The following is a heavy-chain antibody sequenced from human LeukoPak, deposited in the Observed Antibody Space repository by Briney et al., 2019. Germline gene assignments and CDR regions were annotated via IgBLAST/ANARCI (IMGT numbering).Heavy chain of an antibody. CDR2: INPNSGGT. Sequence: ASVKVSCKASGYTFTSYGISWVRQAPGQGLEWMGWINPNSGGTNYAQKFQGWVTMTRDTSISTAYMELSRLRSDDTAVYYCARDRKDYGDYGWYYYGMDVWGQGTTVTVSS. V-gene: IGHV1-2*04. J-gene: IGHJ6*02. CDR3: ARDRKDYGDYGWYYYGMDV. D-gene: IGHD4-17*01. CDR1: GYTFTSYG.